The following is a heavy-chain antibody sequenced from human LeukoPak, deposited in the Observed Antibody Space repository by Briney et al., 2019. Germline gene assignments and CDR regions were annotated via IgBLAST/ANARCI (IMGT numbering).Heavy chain of an antibody. J-gene: IGHJ5*02. CDR2: ISSSSSYI. D-gene: IGHD3-9*01. CDR1: GFTFSSYS. Sequence: PGGSLRLSCAASGFTFSSYSMNWVRQAPGKGLEWVSSISSSSSYIYYADSVKGRFTISRDNARNSLFLQMNSLRDEDTAVYYCAVVLTGFPWGQGTLVTVSS. CDR3: AVVLTGFP. V-gene: IGHV3-21*01.